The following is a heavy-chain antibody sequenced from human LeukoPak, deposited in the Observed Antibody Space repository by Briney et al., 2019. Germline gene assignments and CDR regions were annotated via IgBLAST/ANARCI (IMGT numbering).Heavy chain of an antibody. Sequence: PGGSLRLSCAASGFTLNDYYMSWIRQPPGKGLEWVADIGSSDNIISYGASVRGRSTISRDIAKNSLYLHMNSLRADDTAVYYCAREIVAGAFDSWGQGTLVTVSS. V-gene: IGHV3-11*01. D-gene: IGHD6-19*01. J-gene: IGHJ4*02. CDR3: AREIVAGAFDS. CDR2: IGSSDNII. CDR1: GFTLNDYY.